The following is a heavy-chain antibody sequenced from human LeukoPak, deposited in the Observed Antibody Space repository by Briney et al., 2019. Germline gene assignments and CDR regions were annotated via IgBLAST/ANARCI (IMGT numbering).Heavy chain of an antibody. CDR2: IRSTDTI. Sequence: GGPLRLSCAASGFTFSSYSMNWVRQAPGKGLEWVSYIRSTDTIYYEESVKGRFTISRDNAKNSLYLQMNSLRVEDTAVYYCARDHDWAFDSWGQGILVTVSS. V-gene: IGHV3-48*01. CDR3: ARDHDWAFDS. D-gene: IGHD3-9*01. J-gene: IGHJ4*02. CDR1: GFTFSSYS.